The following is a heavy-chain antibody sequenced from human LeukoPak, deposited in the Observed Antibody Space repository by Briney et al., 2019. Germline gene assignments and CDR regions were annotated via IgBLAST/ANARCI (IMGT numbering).Heavy chain of an antibody. CDR2: IYPGDSDT. CDR3: ARRDSFLDY. CDR1: GYTFTNYW. J-gene: IGHJ4*02. Sequence: GESLKISCKGSGYTFTNYWIGWVRQMPGKGLEFMGIIYPGDSDTRYSPSFQGQVTISVDKSINTAYLQWSSLKASDSAMYYCARRDSFLDYWGQGTLVTVSS. V-gene: IGHV5-51*01. D-gene: IGHD5-18*01.